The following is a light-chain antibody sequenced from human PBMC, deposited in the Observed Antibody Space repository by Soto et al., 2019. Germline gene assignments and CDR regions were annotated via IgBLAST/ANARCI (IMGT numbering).Light chain of an antibody. CDR3: QHRSNWPRT. V-gene: IGKV3-11*01. Sequence: EIVLTQSPATLSLSPGERATLSCRASQTVNSYLVWYQRKPGQAPRLLIYDASNRATGIPARFSGSGSGTDFTLTISSLEPEDFAVYYCQHRSNWPRTFGQGTKVDIK. CDR1: QTVNSY. CDR2: DAS. J-gene: IGKJ1*01.